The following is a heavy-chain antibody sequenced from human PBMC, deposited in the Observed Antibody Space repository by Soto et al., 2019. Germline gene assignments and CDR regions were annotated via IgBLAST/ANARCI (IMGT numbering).Heavy chain of an antibody. J-gene: IGHJ4*02. CDR1: GQSVSSNSVA. CDR2: TYYRSKWYN. D-gene: IGHD6-19*01. V-gene: IGHV6-1*01. CDR3: LRDTGSGSGEYGI. Sequence: SHTLALTCAIFGQSVSSNSVAWNWISQSPSRGLELLGRTYYRSKWYNAYSVSVKSRITINPDTSQNQLSLQLNSVTPEDTAVQYWLRDTGSGSGEYGIWGQGTQVTVSS.